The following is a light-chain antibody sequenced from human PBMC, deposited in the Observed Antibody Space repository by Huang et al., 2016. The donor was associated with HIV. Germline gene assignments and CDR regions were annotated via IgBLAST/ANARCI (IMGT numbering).Light chain of an antibody. Sequence: EIVMTQSPATLSASPGERATLSCRASQSVSSNLAWYQQNPGQAPRLLIYGASPRATGIPARFSGSGSGTEFTLTINSLQSEDFAVYYCQQNNNWPPLFTFGPGTKVDIK. J-gene: IGKJ3*01. CDR2: GAS. CDR1: QSVSSN. CDR3: QQNNNWPPLFT. V-gene: IGKV3-15*01.